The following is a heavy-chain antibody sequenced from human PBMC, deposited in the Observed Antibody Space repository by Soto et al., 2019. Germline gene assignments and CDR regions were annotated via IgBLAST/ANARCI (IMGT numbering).Heavy chain of an antibody. V-gene: IGHV4-34*01. CDR3: ARALYCSGGSCYEDYFDY. CDR1: GGPFSGYY. CDR2: INHSGST. D-gene: IGHD2-15*01. J-gene: IGHJ4*02. Sequence: SETLSLTCAVYGGPFSGYYWSWIRQPPGKGLEWIGEINHSGSTNYNPSLKSRVTISVDTSKNQFSLKLSSVTAADTAVYYCARALYCSGGSCYEDYFDYWGQGTLVTVSS.